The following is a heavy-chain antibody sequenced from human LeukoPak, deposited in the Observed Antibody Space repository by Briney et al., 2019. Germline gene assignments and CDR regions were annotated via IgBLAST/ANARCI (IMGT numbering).Heavy chain of an antibody. CDR2: IRSSTGTT. V-gene: IGHV3-48*01. Sequence: GGSLRLSCAASGFTFNSYIMNWVRQAPGKGLEWVSYIRSSTGTTSYADSVKGRFTISTDNAKNSVYLQMASLRAEDTAVYFCARDEKCAFDHWGQGTLVTVSS. J-gene: IGHJ4*02. CDR3: ARDEKCAFDH. CDR1: GFTFNSYI.